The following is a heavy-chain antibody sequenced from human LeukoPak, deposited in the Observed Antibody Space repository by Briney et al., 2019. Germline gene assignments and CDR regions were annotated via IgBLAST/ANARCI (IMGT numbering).Heavy chain of an antibody. CDR2: IYYSGST. J-gene: IGHJ4*02. CDR1: GGSFSSYY. D-gene: IGHD3-10*01. Sequence: SETLSLTCTVSGGSFSSYYWSWIRQPPGKGLEWIGYIYYSGSTNYNPSLKSRVTISVDTSKNQFSLKLSSVTAADTAVYYCARDRNYYGSGSYGPDYWGQGILVTVSS. V-gene: IGHV4-59*01. CDR3: ARDRNYYGSGSYGPDY.